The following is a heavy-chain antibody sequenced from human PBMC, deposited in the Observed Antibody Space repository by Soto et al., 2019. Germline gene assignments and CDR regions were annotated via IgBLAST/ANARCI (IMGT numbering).Heavy chain of an antibody. Sequence: GASVKVSCKVSGYTLIELSMHWVRQAPGKGLEWMGGFDPEDGETIYAQKFQGRVTMTEDTSTDTAYMELSSLRSEDTAVYYCATVDKGAYYDSSGYYSYYFDYWGQGTLVTVSS. CDR2: FDPEDGET. D-gene: IGHD3-22*01. CDR1: GYTLIELS. CDR3: ATVDKGAYYDSSGYYSYYFDY. J-gene: IGHJ4*02. V-gene: IGHV1-24*01.